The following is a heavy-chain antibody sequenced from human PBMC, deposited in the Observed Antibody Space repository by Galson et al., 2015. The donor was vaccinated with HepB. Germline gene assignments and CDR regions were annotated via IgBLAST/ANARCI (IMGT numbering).Heavy chain of an antibody. J-gene: IGHJ5*02. CDR3: ARANYDILTGGWFDP. V-gene: IGHV3-7*03. CDR1: GFTFSSYW. CDR2: IKQDGSEK. D-gene: IGHD3-9*01. Sequence: SLRLSCAASGFTFSSYWMSWVRQAPGKGLEWVANIKQDGSEKYYVDSVKGRFTISRDNAKNSLYLQMNSLRAEDTAVYYCARANYDILTGGWFDPWGQGTLVTVSS.